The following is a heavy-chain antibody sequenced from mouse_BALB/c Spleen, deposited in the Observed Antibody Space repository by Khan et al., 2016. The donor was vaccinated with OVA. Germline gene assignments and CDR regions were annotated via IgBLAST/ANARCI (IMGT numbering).Heavy chain of an antibody. CDR3: VREGAYYRSDGWFAY. Sequence: QMQLEESGAELARPGASVKMSCKASGYTFTTYTIHWVKQRPGQGLEWIGYIIPSNDYTNYNQKFKDRATFTADKSSSTVYMQLSSLTSEDSAVYYCVREGAYYRSDGWFAYWGQGTLVTVSA. CDR1: GYTFTTYT. CDR2: IIPSNDYT. J-gene: IGHJ3*01. V-gene: IGHV1-4*01. D-gene: IGHD2-14*01.